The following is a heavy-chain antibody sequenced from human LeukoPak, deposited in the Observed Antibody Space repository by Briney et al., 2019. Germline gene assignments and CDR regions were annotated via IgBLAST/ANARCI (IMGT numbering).Heavy chain of an antibody. CDR2: IGISSGNT. D-gene: IGHD1-1*01. Sequence: GESLRLSCAASGFPFSEYSMNWVRQAPGKGLEWISYIGISSGNTKYADSVKGRFTVSADNARNSLYLQMNSLRVEGTAVYYCARDHNYAFDNWGQGTLVTVSS. CDR3: ARDHNYAFDN. CDR1: GFPFSEYS. V-gene: IGHV3-11*06. J-gene: IGHJ4*02.